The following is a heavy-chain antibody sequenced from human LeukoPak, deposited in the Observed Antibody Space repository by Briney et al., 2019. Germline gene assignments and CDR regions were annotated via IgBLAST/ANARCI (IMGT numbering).Heavy chain of an antibody. V-gene: IGHV3-30*04. D-gene: IGHD2-2*01. J-gene: IGHJ4*03. CDR2: ASSDGSDK. CDR3: ARAHSASWYAAY. Sequence: GGSLRLSCTTSGFTFIDYTMHWVRQAPGEGPEWVALASSDGSDKQYAAPVKGRFTISRDDSKNTLYLEMNTLKDEDTAVYYCARAHSASWYAAYWGHGTRVTVSS. CDR1: GFTFIDYT.